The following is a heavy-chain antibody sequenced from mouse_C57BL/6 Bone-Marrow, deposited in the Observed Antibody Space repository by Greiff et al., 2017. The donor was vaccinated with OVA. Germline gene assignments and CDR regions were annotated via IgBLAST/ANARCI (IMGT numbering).Heavy chain of an antibody. CDR1: GFTFSSYA. D-gene: IGHD2-1*01. CDR2: ISDGGSYT. CDR3: ARERNGNLYYFDY. V-gene: IGHV5-4*01. Sequence: DVKLVESGGGLVKPGGSLKLSCAASGFTFSSYAMSWVRQTPEKRLEWVATISDGGSYTYYPDNVKGRFTISRDNAKNNLYLQMSHLKSEDTAMYYCARERNGNLYYFDYWGQGTTLTVSS. J-gene: IGHJ2*01.